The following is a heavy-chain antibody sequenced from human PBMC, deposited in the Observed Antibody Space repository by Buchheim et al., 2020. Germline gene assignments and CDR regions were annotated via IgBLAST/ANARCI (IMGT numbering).Heavy chain of an antibody. CDR3: AHRRPYYDYFDY. CDR1: GFSLSTNGEG. V-gene: IGHV2-5*02. D-gene: IGHD3-10*01. CDR2: IYWDDDK. Sequence: QITLKESGPTLVKPTQTLTLTCAFSGFSLSTNGEGVGWIRQPPGKALEWLALIYWDDDKMFSPSLRSRLTITKDTSKNQVVLKLTNMDPVDTATYYCAHRRPYYDYFDYWGQGTL. J-gene: IGHJ4*02.